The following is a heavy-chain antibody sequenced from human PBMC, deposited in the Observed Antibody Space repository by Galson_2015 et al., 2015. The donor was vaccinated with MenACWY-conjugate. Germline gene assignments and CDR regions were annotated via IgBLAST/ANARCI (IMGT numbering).Heavy chain of an antibody. CDR1: GGSISSGSYY. CDR3: AREFGP. V-gene: IGHV4-61*02. Sequence: TLSLPCPVSGGSISSGSYYWPWIRPPAGEGLEWIGLIYTSGSPKYNPSLKSRVTISLDTSKNQVFLILSSVTAADTAVYYCAREFGPWGQGTLVTVSS. J-gene: IGHJ5*02. CDR2: IYTSGSP.